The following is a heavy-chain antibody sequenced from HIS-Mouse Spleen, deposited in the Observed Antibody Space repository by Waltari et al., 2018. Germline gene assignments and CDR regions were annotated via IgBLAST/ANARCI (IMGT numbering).Heavy chain of an antibody. CDR1: GFSLSTSGMC. CDR3: ARIAEGYSSGWYAFDY. D-gene: IGHD6-19*01. J-gene: IGHJ4*02. V-gene: IGHV2-70*15. CDR2: IDWDDDK. Sequence: QVTLRESGPALVKPTQTLTLTCTFSGFSLSTSGMCVSWIRQPPGQALEWLARIDWDDDKDYSTSLKTRLTISKDTSKNQVVLTMTNMDPVDTATYYCARIAEGYSSGWYAFDYWGQGTLVTVSS.